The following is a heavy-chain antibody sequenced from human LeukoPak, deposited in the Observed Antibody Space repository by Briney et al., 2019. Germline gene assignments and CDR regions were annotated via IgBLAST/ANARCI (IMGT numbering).Heavy chain of an antibody. V-gene: IGHV1-69*02. Sequence: ASVKVSCKASGGTFSSYTISWVRQAPGQGLEWMGRIIPILGIANYAQKFQGRVTITADKSTSTAYMELSSLRSEDTAVYYCAKGSYYCSNNCPQYYYYMDVWGKGTTVIVSS. D-gene: IGHD2-2*01. CDR3: AKGSYYCSNNCPQYYYYMDV. J-gene: IGHJ6*03. CDR1: GGTFSSYT. CDR2: IIPILGIA.